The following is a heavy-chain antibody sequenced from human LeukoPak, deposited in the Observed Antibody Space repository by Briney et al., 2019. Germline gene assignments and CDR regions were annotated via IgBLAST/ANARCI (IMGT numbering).Heavy chain of an antibody. J-gene: IGHJ4*02. CDR3: AREGCSGGVCYFDY. CDR2: IDASGNT. CDR1: GGSISYYY. Sequence: SETLSLTCTVSGGSISYYYWTWIRQPAGKGLEWVGRIDASGNTKYTPSLRSRVTLSIDTSGQQFSLKLSSVTAADTAVYFCAREGCSGGVCYFDYWGRGTLVTVSS. D-gene: IGHD2-15*01. V-gene: IGHV4-4*07.